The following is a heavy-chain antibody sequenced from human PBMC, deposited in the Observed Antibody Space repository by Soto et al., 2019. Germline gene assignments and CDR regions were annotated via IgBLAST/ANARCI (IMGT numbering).Heavy chain of an antibody. J-gene: IGHJ2*01. CDR2: ISSSSSYI. CDR1: GFTFSSYS. CDR3: ARDAGYSSSWSYRNWYFDL. V-gene: IGHV3-21*01. D-gene: IGHD6-13*01. Sequence: EVQLVESGGGLVKPGGSLRLSCAASGFTFSSYSMNWVRQAPGKGLEWVSFISSSSSYIYYADSVKGRFTISRDNAKNSLYLQMNSLRAEDTAVYYCARDAGYSSSWSYRNWYFDLWGRGTLVTVSS.